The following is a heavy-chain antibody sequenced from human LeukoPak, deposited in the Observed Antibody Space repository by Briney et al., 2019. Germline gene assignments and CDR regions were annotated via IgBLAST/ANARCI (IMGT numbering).Heavy chain of an antibody. J-gene: IGHJ5*02. D-gene: IGHD1-20*01. CDR1: GFTFGDYG. Sequence: PGGSLRLSCEGSGFTFGDYGMSWVRHAPGRGPEWVAGISWNSDSTGYPDSVRGRFTISRDNAKNSLYLQTDSLSVEDTAFYYCARDRRGITGTEWFDPWGQGTLVTVSS. CDR3: ARDRRGITGTEWFDP. CDR2: ISWNSDST. V-gene: IGHV3-20*04.